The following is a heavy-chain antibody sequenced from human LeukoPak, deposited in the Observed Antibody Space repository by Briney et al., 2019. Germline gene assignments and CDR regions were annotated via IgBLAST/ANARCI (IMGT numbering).Heavy chain of an antibody. V-gene: IGHV4-59*08. CDR2: IYYSGST. Sequence: SETLSLTCTVSGGSISRYYWSWIRQPPGKGLEWIGYIYYSGSTNYNPSLKSRVTISVDTSKNQFSLKLSSVTAADTAVYYCARPVGAYDAFDIWGQGTMVTVSS. J-gene: IGHJ3*02. D-gene: IGHD1-26*01. CDR3: ARPVGAYDAFDI. CDR1: GGSISRYY.